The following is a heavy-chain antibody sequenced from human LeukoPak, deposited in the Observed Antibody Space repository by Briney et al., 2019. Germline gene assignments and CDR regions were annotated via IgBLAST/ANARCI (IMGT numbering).Heavy chain of an antibody. CDR2: IYYSGST. CDR1: GGSISSSSYY. CDR3: ARTVHSTVRGR. Sequence: SETLSLTCTVSGGSISSSSYYWGWIRQPPGKGLEWIGSIYYSGSTYYNPSLKSRVTISVDTSKNQFSLKLSSVTAADTAVYYCARTVHSTVRGRWGQGTLVTVSS. J-gene: IGHJ4*02. V-gene: IGHV4-39*01. D-gene: IGHD3-10*01.